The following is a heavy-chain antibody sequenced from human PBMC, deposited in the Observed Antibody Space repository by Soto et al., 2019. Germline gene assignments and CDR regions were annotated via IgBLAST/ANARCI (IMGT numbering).Heavy chain of an antibody. J-gene: IGHJ4*02. CDR1: GFTFSNYG. V-gene: IGHV3-30*02. Sequence: GGSLRLSCEASGFTFSNYGMHWVRQAPGKGLEWVAVIMYDGSNKYYAASVKGRFTISRDNSKNTLYLQLNSLRPEDTAVYYCAKDVPGYIFATLDYWGLGTLVTVSS. CDR3: AKDVPGYIFATLDY. CDR2: IMYDGSNK. D-gene: IGHD2-15*01.